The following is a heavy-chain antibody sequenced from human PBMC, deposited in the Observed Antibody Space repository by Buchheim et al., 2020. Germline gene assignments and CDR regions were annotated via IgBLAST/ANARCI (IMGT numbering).Heavy chain of an antibody. V-gene: IGHV3-30*18. CDR2: ISYDGNRH. J-gene: IGHJ6*02. CDR3: AKGMSYCSGGCFSSGGLDV. Sequence: QVQLVESGGGVVQPGTFLRLSCEASGFNFGIYGMHWVRQAPGKGLEWVAAISYDGNRHYYADTVKDRFTISRDNSKNTLSLQMESLRAEDTAVFYCAKGMSYCSGGCFSSGGLDVWGQGTT. D-gene: IGHD2-15*01. CDR1: GFNFGIYG.